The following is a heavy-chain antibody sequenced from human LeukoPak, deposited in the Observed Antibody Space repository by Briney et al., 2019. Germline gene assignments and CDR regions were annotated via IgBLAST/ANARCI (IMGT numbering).Heavy chain of an antibody. J-gene: IGHJ4*02. V-gene: IGHV4-30-4*08. CDR3: ARGGGSSWYPSLFDY. CDR2: IYYSGST. CDR1: GGSISSGDHY. Sequence: SETLSLTCTVSGGSISSGDHYWSWIRQPPGKGLEWIGYIYYSGSTYYNPSLKSRVTISVDTSKNQLSLKLSSVTAADTAVYYCARGGGSSWYPSLFDYWGQGTLVTVSS. D-gene: IGHD6-13*01.